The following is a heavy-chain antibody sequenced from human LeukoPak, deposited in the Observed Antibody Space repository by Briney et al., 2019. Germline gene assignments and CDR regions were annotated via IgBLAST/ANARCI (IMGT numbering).Heavy chain of an antibody. CDR1: GYTFTGYY. CDR3: ARPLTINHYYGMDV. Sequence: ASVTVSCKASGYTFTGYYMHWVRQAPGQGLEWMGWINPNSGGTNYAQKFQGRVTMTRNTSISTAYMELSSLRSEDTAVYYCARPLTINHYYGMDVWGQGTTVTVSS. J-gene: IGHJ6*02. CDR2: INPNSGGT. V-gene: IGHV1-2*02. D-gene: IGHD1-14*01.